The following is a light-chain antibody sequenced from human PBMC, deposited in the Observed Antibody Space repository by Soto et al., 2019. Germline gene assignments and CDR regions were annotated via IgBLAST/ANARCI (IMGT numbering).Light chain of an antibody. J-gene: IGKJ2*01. CDR1: QILTGR. CDR2: DVS. CDR3: QQYKVYPYT. V-gene: IGKV1-5*01. Sequence: DIQMTQSPSTLSASIGDRVTLTCRASQILTGRLAWYQQKPGRPPKLLIYDVSNLESGVPSRFSGSESGTNFTLTISSLRPDDFATFYCQQYKVYPYTFGQGTRLDI.